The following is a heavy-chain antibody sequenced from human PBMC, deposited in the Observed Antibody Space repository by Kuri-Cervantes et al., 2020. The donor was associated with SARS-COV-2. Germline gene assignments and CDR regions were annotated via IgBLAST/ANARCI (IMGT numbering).Heavy chain of an antibody. Sequence: SVKVSCKASGGTFSSYAVTWVRQVPGQGFEWMGRIIPLFGTTIYAQKFRDRVTFTADKSTNTAYMELSSLRSEDTAVYYCARPYCTTATCYDGTFDTWGQGTLVTVSS. J-gene: IGHJ4*01. V-gene: IGHV1-69*06. CDR2: IIPLFGTT. CDR1: GGTFSSYA. CDR3: ARPYCTTATCYDGTFDT. D-gene: IGHD2-2*01.